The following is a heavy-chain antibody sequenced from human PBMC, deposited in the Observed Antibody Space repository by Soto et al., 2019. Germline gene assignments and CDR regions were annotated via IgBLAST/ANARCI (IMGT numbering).Heavy chain of an antibody. J-gene: IGHJ4*02. D-gene: IGHD3-10*01. CDR2: ISYDGSNS. V-gene: IGHV3-30*18. CDR1: GFTFSSYG. CDR3: AKADYCSGSFTFDY. Sequence: QVQLVESGGDVVQPGRCLRLSCAASGFTFSSYGMHWVRQAPSKGLEWVAVISYDGSNSYYAHSVKGRFTISRDNSRNTLYLQMNSLRAEDTAVYYCAKADYCSGSFTFDYWGQGTLVTVSS.